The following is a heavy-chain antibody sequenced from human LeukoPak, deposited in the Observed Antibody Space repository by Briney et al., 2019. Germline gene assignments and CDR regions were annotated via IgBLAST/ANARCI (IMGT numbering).Heavy chain of an antibody. V-gene: IGHV4-39*01. CDR3: ASEAGTLNRFLYI. J-gene: IGHJ3*02. CDR1: GGSISSSSYY. CDR2: IYYSGST. Sequence: PSETLSLTCTVSGGSISSSSYYWGWIRQPPGKVLEWIGIIYYSGSTYYNPSLKSRLTISVDMSKNQFSLRLSSVTAADTAVYYCASEAGTLNRFLYIWGQGTMVTVSS. D-gene: IGHD1-1*01.